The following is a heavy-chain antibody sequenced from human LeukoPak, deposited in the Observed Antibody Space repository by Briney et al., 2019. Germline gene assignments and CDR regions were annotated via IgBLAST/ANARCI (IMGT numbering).Heavy chain of an antibody. CDR1: GFTFSYSS. Sequence: GGSLRLSCAASGFTFSYSSMNWVRQAPGKGLEWVSSISSSSSYIYYADSVKGRFTISRDNAKNSLYLQMNSLRAEDTAVYYCARHGNYGFDYWGQGTLVTVSS. CDR3: ARHGNYGFDY. D-gene: IGHD4-17*01. J-gene: IGHJ4*02. V-gene: IGHV3-21*01. CDR2: ISSSSSYI.